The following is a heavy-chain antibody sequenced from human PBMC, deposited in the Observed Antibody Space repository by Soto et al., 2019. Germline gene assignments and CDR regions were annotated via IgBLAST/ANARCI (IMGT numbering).Heavy chain of an antibody. Sequence: QVQLQESGPGLVKPSQTLSLTCTVSGGSIRRGGYYWGWIRQHPGKGLEWNGYIYHSGSTYYNPCLKSRVTISVDTSKNQFSLKLSSVTAADTAVYYCAREPIIWGQGTLVTVSS. CDR1: GGSIRRGGYY. CDR2: IYHSGST. CDR3: AREPII. V-gene: IGHV4-31*03. J-gene: IGHJ4*02. D-gene: IGHD3-10*01.